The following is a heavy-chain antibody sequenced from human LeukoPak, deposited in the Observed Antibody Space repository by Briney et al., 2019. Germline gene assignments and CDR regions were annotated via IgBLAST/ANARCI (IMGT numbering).Heavy chain of an antibody. V-gene: IGHV6-1*01. D-gene: IGHD3/OR15-3a*01. J-gene: IGHJ3*02. Sequence: SQTLSLTCAISGDSVSSNSAAWNWIRQSPSRGLEWLGRTYYRSKWYNDCAVSVKSRITINPDTSKNQFSLQLNSVTPEDTAVYYCARDTGLDWGVPYAFDIWGQGTMVTVSS. CDR2: TYYRSKWYN. CDR1: GDSVSSNSAA. CDR3: ARDTGLDWGVPYAFDI.